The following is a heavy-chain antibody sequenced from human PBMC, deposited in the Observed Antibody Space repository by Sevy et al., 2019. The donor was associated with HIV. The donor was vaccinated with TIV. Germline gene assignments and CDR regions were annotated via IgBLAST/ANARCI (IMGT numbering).Heavy chain of an antibody. CDR2: IYHSGST. D-gene: IGHD3-10*01. CDR3: ARGRGITMVREIGDWFDP. Sequence: SETLSLTCTVSGYSISSGYYWGWIRQPPGKGLEWIGSIYHSGSTYYNPSLKSRVTISVDMSKNQFSLKLSSVTAADTAGYYCARGRGITMVREIGDWFDPWGQGTLVTVSS. CDR1: GYSISSGYY. J-gene: IGHJ5*02. V-gene: IGHV4-38-2*02.